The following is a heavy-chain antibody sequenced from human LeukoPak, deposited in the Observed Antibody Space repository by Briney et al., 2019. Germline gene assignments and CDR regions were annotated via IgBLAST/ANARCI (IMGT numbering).Heavy chain of an antibody. CDR1: GYRLTALA. V-gene: IGHV1-24*01. J-gene: IGHJ4*02. CDR2: FDPEVGET. Sequence: ASLRVSCKASGYRLTALAMHWVRQAPGKGLEWMGGFDPEVGETLYAQKFQGRVTMTEDTSTDTAYMELSSLKPEDTAVYFCAAFCYDSSRFSYYFDYWGQGTLVTVSS. CDR3: AAFCYDSSRFSYYFDY. D-gene: IGHD3-22*01.